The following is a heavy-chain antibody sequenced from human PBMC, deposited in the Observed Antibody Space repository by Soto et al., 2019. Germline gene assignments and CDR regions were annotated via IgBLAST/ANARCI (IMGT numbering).Heavy chain of an antibody. CDR2: IYYSGST. CDR1: GGSISSYY. CDR3: ARHKDDSSGYYRAHTIDY. V-gene: IGHV4-59*08. D-gene: IGHD3-22*01. J-gene: IGHJ4*02. Sequence: SETLSLTCTVSGGSISSYYWSWIRQPPGKGLEWIGYIYYSGSTNYNPSLKSRVTISVDTSKNQFSLRLSSVTAADPALYYFARHKDDSSGYYRAHTIDYWGQGTLVTVSS.